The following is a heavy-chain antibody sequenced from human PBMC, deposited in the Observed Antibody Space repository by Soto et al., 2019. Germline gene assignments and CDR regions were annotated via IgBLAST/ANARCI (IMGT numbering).Heavy chain of an antibody. CDR1: GGSFSGYY. CDR3: ARGRFAYSSSHIDY. V-gene: IGHV4-34*01. D-gene: IGHD6-6*01. CDR2: INHSGST. J-gene: IGHJ4*02. Sequence: QVQLQQWGAGLLKPSETLSLTCAVYGGSFSGYYWSWIRQPPGKGLEWIGEINHSGSTNYNPSLKSRVTISVDTSKNQCSLKLSSVTAADTAVYYCARGRFAYSSSHIDYWGQGTLVTVSS.